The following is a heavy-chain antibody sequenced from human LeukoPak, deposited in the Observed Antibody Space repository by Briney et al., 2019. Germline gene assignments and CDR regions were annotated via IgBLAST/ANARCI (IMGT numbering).Heavy chain of an antibody. CDR3: APFIYCFNYFPWFDP. Sequence: SGPTLVKPTQTLTLTCTFSGFSLSTSGVGVGWIRQPPGKALEWLAFIHWNDDKRYTPSLKSRLTITKDTTKNQVALIMTNMDPGEPTTYYCAPFIYCFNYFPWFDPLGQGTPVTVSS. CDR2: IHWNDDK. CDR1: GFSLSTSGVG. V-gene: IGHV2-5*01. D-gene: IGHD2/OR15-2a*01. J-gene: IGHJ5*01.